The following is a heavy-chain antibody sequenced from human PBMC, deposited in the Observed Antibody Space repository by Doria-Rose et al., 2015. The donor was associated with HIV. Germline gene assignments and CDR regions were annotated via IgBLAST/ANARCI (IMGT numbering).Heavy chain of an antibody. CDR3: ARIKSSRWYHKYYFDF. V-gene: IGHV2-26*01. CDR1: GVSLSSPGMG. Sequence: QITLKGSGPVLVKPTATLTLTCTVSGVSLSSPGMGVSWIRQPPGKALEWLAKIFSDDERSYKTSLKSRLTISRGTSKSQVVLTMTDMDPVDTATYYCARIKSSRWYHKYYFDFWGQGTLVIVSA. D-gene: IGHD6-13*01. J-gene: IGHJ4*02. CDR2: IFSDDER.